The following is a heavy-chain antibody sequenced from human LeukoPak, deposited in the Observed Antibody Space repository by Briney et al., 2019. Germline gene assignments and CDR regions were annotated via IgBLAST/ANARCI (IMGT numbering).Heavy chain of an antibody. J-gene: IGHJ4*02. V-gene: IGHV1-2*02. CDR1: GYTFTGYY. D-gene: IGHD2-2*01. CDR3: ARQQEVVGFDY. Sequence: GASVKLYCKAYGYTFTGYYMRWVRHAPGQGLEWMGWINPNSGGTNYAQKLQGRVTMTRDTSISTAYMELSRLRSDDTAVYYCARQQEVVGFDYWGQGTLVTVSS. CDR2: INPNSGGT.